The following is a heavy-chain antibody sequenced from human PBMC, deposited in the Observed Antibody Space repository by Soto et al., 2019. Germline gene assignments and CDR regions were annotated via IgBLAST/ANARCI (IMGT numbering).Heavy chain of an antibody. D-gene: IGHD3-9*01. CDR2: IKQDGSEK. V-gene: IGHV3-7*05. CDR3: ARDLAYYDILTGSDY. CDR1: GFTFSSYW. J-gene: IGHJ4*02. Sequence: GGSLRLSCAASGFTFSSYWMSWVRQAPGKGLEWVANIKQDGSEKYYLDSVKGRFTISRDNAKNSLYLQMNSLRAEDTAVYYCARDLAYYDILTGSDYWGQGTLVTVSS.